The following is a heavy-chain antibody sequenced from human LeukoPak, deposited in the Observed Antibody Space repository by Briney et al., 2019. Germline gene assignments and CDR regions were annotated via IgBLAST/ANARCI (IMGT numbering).Heavy chain of an antibody. Sequence: PGRSLRLSCAASGFTFDVYAMHWVRQAPGKGLGWVSGISWNGGSIGYAHSVKGRFTISRDNAKNSLYLQMNSLRAEDTALYYCAKGAIAVAGIFYFDYWGQGTLVTLSS. CDR2: ISWNGGSI. J-gene: IGHJ4*02. CDR1: GFTFDVYA. V-gene: IGHV3-9*01. CDR3: AKGAIAVAGIFYFDY. D-gene: IGHD6-19*01.